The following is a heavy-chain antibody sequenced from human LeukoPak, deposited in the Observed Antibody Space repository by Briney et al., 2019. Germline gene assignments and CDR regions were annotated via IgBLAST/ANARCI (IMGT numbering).Heavy chain of an antibody. J-gene: IGHJ4*02. D-gene: IGHD3-9*01. Sequence: VASVKVSCKPSGYTFTSFPINWVRQAPEQGFEWMGWINTTTGNPTYAQGLTGQFVFSLDTSVSTAYLQITSLKAEDIGVYYCARGHDTTGYFAYWGQGSLVTVSS. V-gene: IGHV7-4-1*02. CDR3: ARGHDTTGYFAY. CDR1: GYTFTSFP. CDR2: INTTTGNP.